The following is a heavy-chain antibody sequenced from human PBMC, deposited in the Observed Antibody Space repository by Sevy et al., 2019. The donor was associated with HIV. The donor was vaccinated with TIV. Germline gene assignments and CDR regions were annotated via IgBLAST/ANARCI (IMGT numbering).Heavy chain of an antibody. Sequence: GGSLRLSCAASGFIFSSYAMSWVRQAPGKGLEWVSAVSGSGGSTYYADSVKGRFTISIDNPKNTLYLQMSSLRAEDTAVYYCAKVHTDIPYYYYYGMDVWGQGTTVTVSS. J-gene: IGHJ6*02. CDR1: GFIFSSYA. CDR3: AKVHTDIPYYYYYGMDV. CDR2: VSGSGGST. V-gene: IGHV3-23*01. D-gene: IGHD2-2*02.